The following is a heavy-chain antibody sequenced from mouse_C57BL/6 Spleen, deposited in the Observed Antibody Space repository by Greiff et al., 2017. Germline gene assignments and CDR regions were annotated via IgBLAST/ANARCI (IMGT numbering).Heavy chain of an antibody. CDR1: GYTFTSYW. V-gene: IGHV1-50*01. J-gene: IGHJ4*01. D-gene: IGHD1-1*01. CDR3: ARSDYGSSRYAMDY. Sequence: QVQLQQPGAELVKPGASVKLSCKASGYTFTSYWMQWVKQRPGQGLEWIGEIDPSDSYTNYNQKFKGKATLTVDTSSSTAYMQRSSLTSEDSAVYYCARSDYGSSRYAMDYWGQGTSVTVSS. CDR2: IDPSDSYT.